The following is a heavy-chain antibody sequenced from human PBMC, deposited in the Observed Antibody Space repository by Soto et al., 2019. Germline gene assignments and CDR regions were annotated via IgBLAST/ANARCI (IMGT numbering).Heavy chain of an antibody. CDR2: IIPIFGTA. CDR3: ARDLWRGYYDSSGYRNWFDP. J-gene: IGHJ5*02. D-gene: IGHD3-22*01. Sequence: VKVSCKASGGTFSSYAISWVRQAPGQGLEWMGGIIPIFGTANYAQKFQGRVTITADESTSTAYMELSSLRSEDTAVYYCARDLWRGYYDSSGYRNWFDPWGQGTLVTVS. V-gene: IGHV1-69*01. CDR1: GGTFSSYA.